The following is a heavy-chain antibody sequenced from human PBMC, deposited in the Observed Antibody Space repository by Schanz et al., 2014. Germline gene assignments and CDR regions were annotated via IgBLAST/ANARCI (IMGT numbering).Heavy chain of an antibody. CDR3: ARDHTTESYYSAGPPIDY. CDR1: GFPFSDYF. J-gene: IGHJ4*02. V-gene: IGHV3-11*04. CDR2: ISGSGAST. D-gene: IGHD1-26*01. Sequence: QVQLVDSGGGLVKPGGSLRLSCTASGFPFSDYFMAWIRQPPGRGLEWVSGISGSGASTYYADSVKGRFTISRDNSNKTVDLQMNSLRAEDTAVYYCARDHTTESYYSAGPPIDYWGQGTLLTVSS.